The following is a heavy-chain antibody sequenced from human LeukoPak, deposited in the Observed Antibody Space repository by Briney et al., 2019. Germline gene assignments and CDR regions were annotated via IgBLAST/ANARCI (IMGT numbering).Heavy chain of an antibody. CDR1: GFTFSNRS. CDR3: AKLLPN. CDR2: IGASDGTT. V-gene: IGHV3-23*01. J-gene: IGHJ4*02. Sequence: GGSLRLSCAASGFTFSNRSMSWVRQAPGKGLEWVSTIGASDGTTYYTDSVKGRFTISRDNSKNTLYLQMNSLRAEDTAIYYCAKLLPNWGQGTLVTVSS.